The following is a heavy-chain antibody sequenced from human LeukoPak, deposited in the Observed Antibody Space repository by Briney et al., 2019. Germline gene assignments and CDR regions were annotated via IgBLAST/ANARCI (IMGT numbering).Heavy chain of an antibody. Sequence: SDTLSLTCGVSGYSISSGSWWGWIRQPPGKGLEWIGYIYYSGDIYYNPSLKSRVTMSVDTSKNQFSLKLSSVTAVDTAVYYCARGHYSNYGNWFDPWGQGTLVTVSS. CDR1: GYSISSGSW. V-gene: IGHV4-28*05. CDR2: IYYSGDI. J-gene: IGHJ5*02. D-gene: IGHD4-11*01. CDR3: ARGHYSNYGNWFDP.